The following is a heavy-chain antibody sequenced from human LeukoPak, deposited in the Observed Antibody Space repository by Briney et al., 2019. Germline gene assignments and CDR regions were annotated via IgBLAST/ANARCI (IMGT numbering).Heavy chain of an antibody. CDR2: IRYDGSNK. D-gene: IGHD3-10*01. CDR3: ADLGVFDY. CDR1: GFTFSSFG. V-gene: IGHV3-30*02. Sequence: GGSLRLSCAASGFTFSSFGMHWVRQAPGKGLEWVAFIRYDGSNKYYADSVKGRFTISRDNSKNTLYLQINSLRAEDTAVYYCADLGVFDYWGQGTLVTVSS. J-gene: IGHJ4*02.